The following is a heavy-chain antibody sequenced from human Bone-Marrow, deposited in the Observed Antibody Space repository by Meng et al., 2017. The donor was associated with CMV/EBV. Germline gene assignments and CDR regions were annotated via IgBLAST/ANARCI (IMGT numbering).Heavy chain of an antibody. D-gene: IGHD2-21*01. CDR1: GYTFTGYY. J-gene: IGHJ4*02. Sequence: ASVKVSCKASGYTFTGYYMHWVRQAPGQGLEWMGWINPNSGGTNYAQKFQGRVTMTRDTSISTAYMELSRLRTDDTAVYYCAILVAYCGGDCPHVEDYWGQETLVTVSS. CDR2: INPNSGGT. V-gene: IGHV1-2*02. CDR3: AILVAYCGGDCPHVEDY.